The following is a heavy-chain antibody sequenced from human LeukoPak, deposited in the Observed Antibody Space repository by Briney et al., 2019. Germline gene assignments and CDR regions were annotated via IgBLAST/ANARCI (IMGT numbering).Heavy chain of an antibody. Sequence: GGSLRLSCAASGFTFSSYGMHWVRQAPGKGPEWVAVIWYDGSNKYYADSVKGRFTISRDNSKNTLYLQMNSLRAEDTAVYYCAGDRRYYDSSGYYSHDAFDIWGQGTMVTVSS. CDR3: AGDRRYYDSSGYYSHDAFDI. CDR2: IWYDGSNK. J-gene: IGHJ3*02. D-gene: IGHD3-22*01. V-gene: IGHV3-33*01. CDR1: GFTFSSYG.